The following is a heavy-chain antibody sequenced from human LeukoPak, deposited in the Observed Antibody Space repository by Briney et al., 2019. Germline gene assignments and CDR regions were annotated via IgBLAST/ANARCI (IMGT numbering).Heavy chain of an antibody. J-gene: IGHJ4*02. V-gene: IGHV4-4*07. Sequence: SETLSLTCTVSGGSISTHYYSWIRQPAGKGLEWIGLIYSSGSTNYNPSLKSRVTISVDTSKNQSSLKLSSVTAADTAVYYCARVVPAATRTGIYYFDYWGQGTLVTVSS. CDR2: IYSSGST. D-gene: IGHD2-2*01. CDR1: GGSISTHY. CDR3: ARVVPAATRTGIYYFDY.